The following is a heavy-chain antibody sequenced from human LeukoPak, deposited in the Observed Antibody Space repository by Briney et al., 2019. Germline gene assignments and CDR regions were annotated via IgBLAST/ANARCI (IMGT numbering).Heavy chain of an antibody. J-gene: IGHJ5*01. D-gene: IGHD6-19*01. CDR3: ARTQYSSGWYWFDS. CDR1: GGSITGSTYY. Sequence: SETLSLTCTVSGGSITGSTYYWGWIRQPPGNGLEWIAIIHYSGSAYYNPSLKSRVTISADTSKNQFSLRLSSVTPPDTSMYYCARTQYSSGWYWFDSWGQGTLVTVSS. CDR2: IHYSGSA. V-gene: IGHV4-39*01.